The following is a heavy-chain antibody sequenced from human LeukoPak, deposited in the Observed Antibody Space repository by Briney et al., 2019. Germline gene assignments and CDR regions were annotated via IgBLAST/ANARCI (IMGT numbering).Heavy chain of an antibody. D-gene: IGHD2-15*01. Sequence: GRSLRLSCAASGFILSSYAMYWVRQAPGKGLEWVAVISYDGTNKYYADSVKGRFTISRDNSKNTGYLQMNSLRAEDAAVYYCARGRDRDIIGDGMDVWGKGTTVTVSS. V-gene: IGHV3-30*04. CDR3: ARGRDRDIIGDGMDV. J-gene: IGHJ6*04. CDR1: GFILSSYA. CDR2: ISYDGTNK.